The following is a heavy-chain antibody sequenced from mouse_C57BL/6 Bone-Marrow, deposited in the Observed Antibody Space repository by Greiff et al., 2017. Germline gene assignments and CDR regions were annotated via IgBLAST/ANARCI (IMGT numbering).Heavy chain of an antibody. V-gene: IGHV1-72*01. CDR3: ARRGYDYDDAMDY. CDR2: IDPNSGGT. J-gene: IGHJ4*01. D-gene: IGHD2-4*01. CDR1: GYTFTSYW. Sequence: QFQLQQPGAELVKPGASVKLSCKASGYTFTSYWMHWVKQRPGPGLEWIGRIDPNSGGTKYNEKFKSKATLTVDKPSSTAYMQLSSLTSEDSAVYYCARRGYDYDDAMDYWGQGTSVTVSS.